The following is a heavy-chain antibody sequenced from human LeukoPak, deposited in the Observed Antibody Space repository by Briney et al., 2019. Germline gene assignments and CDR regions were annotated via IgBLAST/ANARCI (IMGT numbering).Heavy chain of an antibody. D-gene: IGHD3-9*01. CDR1: GFIFSDYW. CDR2: INRDGTGT. J-gene: IGHJ4*02. Sequence: GGSLRLSCAPSGFIFSDYWFHWVRQTPGQGLVWVAAINRDGTGTSHADSVRGRFTVSRENSKNTLWLQMNSLRAEDTAVYYCARLHYDVLTGPFDYWGQGTLVTVSS. CDR3: ARLHYDVLTGPFDY. V-gene: IGHV3-74*01.